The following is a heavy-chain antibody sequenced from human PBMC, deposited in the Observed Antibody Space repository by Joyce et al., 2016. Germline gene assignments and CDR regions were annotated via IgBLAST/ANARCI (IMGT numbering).Heavy chain of an antibody. CDR2: IAYDGDNK. V-gene: IGHV3-30*18. D-gene: IGHD1-1*01. J-gene: IGHJ6*02. Sequence: QVHLVESGGGVVQPGRSLRLSCVASGFTFSKYGMNWVRQAPGKGLEWVAVIAYDGDNKYYLASVKGRFTISRDNSKSTLYLQLNSLTTEDTGVYFCVKDNDDAGYYFHGLDVWGRGTTVAVPS. CDR3: VKDNDDAGYYFHGLDV. CDR1: GFTFSKYG.